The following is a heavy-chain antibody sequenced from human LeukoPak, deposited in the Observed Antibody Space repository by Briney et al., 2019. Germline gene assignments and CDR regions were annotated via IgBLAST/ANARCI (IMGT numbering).Heavy chain of an antibody. D-gene: IGHD6-13*01. Sequence: SETLSLTCTVSGGSISSSSYYWGWIRQPPGKGLEWIGSIYYSGSTYYNPSLKSRVTISVDTSKNQFSLKLSSVTAADTAVYYCATLIAAADFNSWFDPWGQGTLVTVSS. CDR3: ATLIAAADFNSWFDP. CDR2: IYYSGST. V-gene: IGHV4-39*01. CDR1: GGSISSSSYY. J-gene: IGHJ5*02.